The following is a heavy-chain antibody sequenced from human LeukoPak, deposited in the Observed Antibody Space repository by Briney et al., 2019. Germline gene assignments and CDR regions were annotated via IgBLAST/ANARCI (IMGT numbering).Heavy chain of an antibody. J-gene: IGHJ4*02. V-gene: IGHV3-9*01. CDR2: ISWNSGSI. CDR1: GFTFDDYA. Sequence: GGSLRLSCAASGFTFDDYAMHWVRQAPGKGLEWVSGISWNSGSIGYADSVKGRFTISRDNAKNSLYLQMNSLRAEDTAVYYCARDRQMATFHFDYWGQGTLVTVSS. D-gene: IGHD5-24*01. CDR3: ARDRQMATFHFDY.